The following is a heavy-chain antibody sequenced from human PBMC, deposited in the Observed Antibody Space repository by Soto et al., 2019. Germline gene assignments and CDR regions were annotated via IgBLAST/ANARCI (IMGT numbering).Heavy chain of an antibody. CDR2: IKQDGSEK. CDR3: ARDDTDDVFDI. Sequence: EVQLVESGGGLVQPGGSLRLSCAASGFTFSSYWMSWVRQAPGKGLEWVAKIKQDGSEKWYVDSVKGRLTISRDNAKNSLYLQMNSLRAEDTAVYYCARDDTDDVFDIWGQGTMVTVSS. V-gene: IGHV3-7*03. CDR1: GFTFSSYW. J-gene: IGHJ3*02.